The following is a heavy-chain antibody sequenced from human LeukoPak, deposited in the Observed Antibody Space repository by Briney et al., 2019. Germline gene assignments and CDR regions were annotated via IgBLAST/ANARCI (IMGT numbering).Heavy chain of an antibody. Sequence: PSETLSLTCTVSGGSISGHYWSWIRQPPGKGLEWIGEINHSGSTNYNPSLKSRVTISVDTSKNQFSLKLSSVTAADTAVYYCARDPEYYYDSSGPEYYFDYWGQGTLVTVSS. CDR2: INHSGST. CDR3: ARDPEYYYDSSGPEYYFDY. J-gene: IGHJ4*02. CDR1: GGSISGHY. D-gene: IGHD3-22*01. V-gene: IGHV4-34*01.